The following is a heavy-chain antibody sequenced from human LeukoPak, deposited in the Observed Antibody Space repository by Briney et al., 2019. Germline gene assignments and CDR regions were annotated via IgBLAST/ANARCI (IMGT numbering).Heavy chain of an antibody. Sequence: PSETLSLTCAVSGGSISSYYWSWIRQPPGKGLEWIGYIYSGGDTNYNPSLKSRVTISVDTSKSQFSLNLSSVTAADTAVYYCARKSRSNSYYYYMDVWGKGTTVTVSS. D-gene: IGHD1-26*01. CDR1: GGSISSYY. CDR3: ARKSRSNSYYYYMDV. J-gene: IGHJ6*03. V-gene: IGHV4-59*01. CDR2: IYSGGDT.